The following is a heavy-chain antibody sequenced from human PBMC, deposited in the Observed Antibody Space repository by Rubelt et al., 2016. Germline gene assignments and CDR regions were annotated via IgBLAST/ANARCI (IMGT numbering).Heavy chain of an antibody. CDR1: GYTFTSYD. D-gene: IGHD2-15*01. V-gene: IGHV1-8*01. J-gene: IGHJ5*02. CDR3: AGSDIVVVVAATGGGNWFDP. Sequence: KASGYTFTSYDINWVRQATGQGLEWMGWMNPNSGNTGYARKFQGRVTITADKSTSTAYMELSSLRSEDTAVYYCAGSDIVVVVAATGGGNWFDPWGEGTLVTVSS. CDR2: MNPNSGNT.